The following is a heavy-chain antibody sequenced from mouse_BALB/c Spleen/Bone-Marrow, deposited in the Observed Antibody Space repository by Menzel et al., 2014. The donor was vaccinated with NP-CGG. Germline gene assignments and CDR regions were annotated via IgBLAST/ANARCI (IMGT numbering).Heavy chain of an antibody. Sequence: VQVVESGAELVRPGSSVKISCKASGYAFSNYWMNWMKQRPGQGLEWIGQIYPGDGGTNYNGEFKGKATLTADKSSNTAYMQLSSLTSEDSAVYFCASRGDYSYSMDYWGQGTSVTVSS. V-gene: IGHV1-80*01. CDR2: IYPGDGGT. J-gene: IGHJ4*01. CDR1: GYAFSNYW. D-gene: IGHD1-1*01. CDR3: ASRGDYSYSMDY.